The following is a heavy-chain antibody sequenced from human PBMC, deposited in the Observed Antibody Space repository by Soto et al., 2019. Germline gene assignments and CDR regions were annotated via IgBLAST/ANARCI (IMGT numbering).Heavy chain of an antibody. CDR3: AKDPAPTVTTSPYFEY. D-gene: IGHD4-17*01. CDR1: GFTFSTYG. CDR2: ISYDESNK. V-gene: IGHV3-30*18. J-gene: IGHJ4*02. Sequence: QVQLVESGGGVVQPGRSLRLSCAASGFTFSTYGMHWVRQAPGKGLEWVAVISYDESNKYYADSVKGRFTISRDNSKNTLYLQMNRLRAEDTAVYYCAKDPAPTVTTSPYFEYWGQGTLVTVSS.